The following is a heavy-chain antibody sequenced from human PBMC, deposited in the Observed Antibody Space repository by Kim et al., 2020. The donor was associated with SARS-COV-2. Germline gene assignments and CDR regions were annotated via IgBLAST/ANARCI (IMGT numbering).Heavy chain of an antibody. Sequence: GGSLRLSCAASGFTFSSYSMNWVRQAPGKGLEWVSSISSSSSYIYYADSVKGRFTISRDNAKNSLYLQMNSLRAEDTAVYYCARDGSHIAAAGLDYWGQGTLVTVSS. D-gene: IGHD6-13*01. CDR2: ISSSSSYI. V-gene: IGHV3-21*01. J-gene: IGHJ4*02. CDR3: ARDGSHIAAAGLDY. CDR1: GFTFSSYS.